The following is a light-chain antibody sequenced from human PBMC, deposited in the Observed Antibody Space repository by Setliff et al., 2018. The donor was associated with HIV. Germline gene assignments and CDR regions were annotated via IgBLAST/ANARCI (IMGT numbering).Light chain of an antibody. J-gene: IGLJ1*01. CDR2: DVI. CDR1: SSDIGTYDR. V-gene: IGLV2-14*03. CDR3: MSYLSTNSYV. Sequence: LTQPASVSGTPGQSITISCTGSSSDIGTYDRVSWYQQRPDGGPRLIIYDVIHRPSGVPHRFSGSKSGNTASLTISGLQTEDEADYYCMSYLSTNSYVFGTGTKVTVL.